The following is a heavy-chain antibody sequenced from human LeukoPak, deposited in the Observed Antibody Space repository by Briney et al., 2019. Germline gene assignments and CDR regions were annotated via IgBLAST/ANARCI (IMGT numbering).Heavy chain of an antibody. V-gene: IGHV3-9*03. J-gene: IGHJ4*02. CDR2: ISWNSGSI. CDR3: AKADNYDILTGYPLDY. D-gene: IGHD3-9*01. Sequence: GGSLRLSCAASGFTFSSYEMNWVRQAPGKGLEWVSGISWNSGSIGYADSVKGRFTISRDNAKNSLYLQMNSLRAEDMALYYCAKADNYDILTGYPLDYWGQGTLVTVSS. CDR1: GFTFSSYE.